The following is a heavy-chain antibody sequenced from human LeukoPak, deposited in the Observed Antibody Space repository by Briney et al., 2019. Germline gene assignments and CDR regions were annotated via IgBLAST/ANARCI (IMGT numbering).Heavy chain of an antibody. CDR3: ANGAGGGTVTSIVGLNWFDP. CDR2: ISYDGSNK. V-gene: IGHV3-30-3*01. CDR1: RHTFSGYA. J-gene: IGHJ5*02. D-gene: IGHD4-17*01. Sequence: PGGSLRLSCAASRHTFSGYAMNWARQAPGKGLEGVAVISYDGSNKYYADSVKGRFTISRDNSKNTLYRQMNNLRADDTTVYYCANGAGGGTVTSIVGLNWFDPWGQGTLVTVSS.